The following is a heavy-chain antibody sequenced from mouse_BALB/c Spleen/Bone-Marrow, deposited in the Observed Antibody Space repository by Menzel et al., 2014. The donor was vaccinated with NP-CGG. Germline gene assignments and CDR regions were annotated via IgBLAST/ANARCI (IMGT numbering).Heavy chain of an antibody. CDR1: GYTFSSYW. CDR2: ILPGSGDT. J-gene: IGHJ4*01. CDR3: ARNYDSEYYYIMDY. Sequence: QVQLQQPGAELMKPGASVKISCKATGYTFSSYWIEWVKQRPGHGLEWIGEILPGSGDTNYNEKFRDKATFTADTSSNTAYMHLTSLTSEDSAVYYCARNYDSEYYYIMDYWGHGPSVTVPS. D-gene: IGHD1-1*01. V-gene: IGHV1-9*01.